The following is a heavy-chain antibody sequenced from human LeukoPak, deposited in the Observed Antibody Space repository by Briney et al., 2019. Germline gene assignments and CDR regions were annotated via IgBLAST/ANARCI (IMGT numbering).Heavy chain of an antibody. V-gene: IGHV4-4*07. J-gene: IGHJ4*02. CDR3: AREDYSSGWYFDY. D-gene: IGHD6-19*01. CDR2: IYTRGST. CDR1: GGSINNYY. Sequence: SETLSLTCTVSGGSINNYYWSWIRQPAGKGLEWIGRIYTRGSTNYNPSLKSRVTISVDTSKNQFSLRLSSVTAADTAVYYCAREDYSSGWYFDYWGQGTLVTVSS.